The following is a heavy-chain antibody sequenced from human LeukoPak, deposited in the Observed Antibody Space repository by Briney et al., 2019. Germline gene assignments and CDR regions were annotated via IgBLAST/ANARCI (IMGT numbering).Heavy chain of an antibody. CDR2: IIPIFDTS. D-gene: IGHD6-13*01. Sequence: GASVKVSCKASGYGFNDKYLHWVRQAPGQGLEWMGGIIPIFDTSNYAQKFQGRVTFTSDDSTSTAYMELSSLRSEDTAVYYCARLKRGIGAAGTSLRGWFDPWGQGTLVTVSS. V-gene: IGHV1-69*13. CDR3: ARLKRGIGAAGTSLRGWFDP. J-gene: IGHJ5*02. CDR1: GYGFNDKY.